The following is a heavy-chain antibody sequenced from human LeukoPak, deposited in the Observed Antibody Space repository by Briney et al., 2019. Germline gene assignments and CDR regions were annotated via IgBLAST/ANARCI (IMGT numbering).Heavy chain of an antibody. V-gene: IGHV3-23*01. Sequence: GGSLRLSCAASGFTLSTYAMTWVRQAPGKGLEWVSVVSGGFTTYYADSVKGRFTVSRDNSKNTLYLQMNSLRVEDTAIYYCVRSAGLCGGSGSGCYPHWFDPWGRGTLVTVSS. CDR3: VRSAGLCGGSGSGCYPHWFDP. D-gene: IGHD2-8*02. CDR2: VSGGFTT. J-gene: IGHJ5*02. CDR1: GFTLSTYA.